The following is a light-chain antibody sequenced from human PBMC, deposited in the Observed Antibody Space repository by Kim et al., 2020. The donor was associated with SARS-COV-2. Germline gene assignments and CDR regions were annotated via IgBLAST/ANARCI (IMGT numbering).Light chain of an antibody. CDR3: QQSYTGPIT. CDR1: QSIRGY. V-gene: IGKV1-39*01. CDR2: AAS. J-gene: IGKJ5*01. Sequence: ALLGEMLTITCRPSQSIRGYLNWYQQKPGTAPKLLFYAASTLQSEVPSRFSGSGSGTDFTLTISSLQPEDFATYYCQQSYTGPITFGQGTRLEIK.